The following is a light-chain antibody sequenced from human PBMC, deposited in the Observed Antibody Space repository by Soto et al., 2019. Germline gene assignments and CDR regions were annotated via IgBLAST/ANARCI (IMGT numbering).Light chain of an antibody. J-gene: IGKJ1*01. CDR1: QSVRTY. V-gene: IGKV3-15*01. CDR3: QQYNNWPPWT. CDR2: GSS. Sequence: EIMLTQSPATLSLSPGERATLSCRASQSVRTYLAWYQQKPGQAPRLLIYGSSTRATGIPARFSGSGSGTEFTLTISSLQSEDFAVYFCQQYNNWPPWTFGQGTKVEI.